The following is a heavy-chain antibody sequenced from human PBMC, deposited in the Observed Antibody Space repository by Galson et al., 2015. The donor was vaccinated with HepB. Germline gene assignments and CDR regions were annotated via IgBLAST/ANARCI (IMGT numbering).Heavy chain of an antibody. CDR2: ISGSGGST. V-gene: IGHV3-23*01. CDR1: GFTFSSYA. Sequence: SLRLSCAASGFTFSSYAMSWVRQAPGKGLEWVSAISGSGGSTYYADSVKGRFTISRDNSKNTLYLQMNSLRAEDTAVYYCAKDSGNMVRGVPLPAFDIWGQGTMVTVSS. CDR3: AKDSGNMVRGVPLPAFDI. D-gene: IGHD3-10*01. J-gene: IGHJ3*02.